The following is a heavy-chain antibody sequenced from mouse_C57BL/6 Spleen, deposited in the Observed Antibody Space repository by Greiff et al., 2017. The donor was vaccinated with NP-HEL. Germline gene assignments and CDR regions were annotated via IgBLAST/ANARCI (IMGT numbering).Heavy chain of an antibody. J-gene: IGHJ2*01. V-gene: IGHV1-55*01. CDR2: IYPGSGST. CDR3: AREGYYYGSSPRDY. CDR1: GYTFTSYW. D-gene: IGHD1-1*01. Sequence: QVQLQQPGAELVKPGASVKMSCKASGYTFTSYWITWVKQRPGQGLEWIGDIYPGSGSTNYNEKFKSQATLTVDTSSSTAYMQLSSLTSEDSAVYYCAREGYYYGSSPRDYWGQGTTLTVSS.